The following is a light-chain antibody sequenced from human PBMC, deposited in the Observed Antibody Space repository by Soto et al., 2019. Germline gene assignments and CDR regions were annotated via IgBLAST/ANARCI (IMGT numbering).Light chain of an antibody. CDR3: QHIFGTRYS. V-gene: IGKV1-39*01. CDR2: ATS. Sequence: DIQMTQSPSSLSASVGDRVTITCRASQNIRVYLNWYQQKPGKAPKHLIYATSTLLSWVPSTFSGSGSVTDFNLTITSLQPEDFATYYCQHIFGTRYSFGQGTKLEIK. CDR1: QNIRVY. J-gene: IGKJ2*03.